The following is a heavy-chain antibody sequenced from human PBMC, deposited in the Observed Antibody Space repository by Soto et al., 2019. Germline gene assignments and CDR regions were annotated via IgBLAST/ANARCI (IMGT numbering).Heavy chain of an antibody. Sequence: GGSLRLSCAASGFTFSDHYMDWVRQAPGKGLEWVGRTRNKANSYTTEYAASVKGRLTISRDDSKNSLYLQMNSLKTEDTAVYYCARRRYGDYGDYFDYWGQGTLVTVSS. D-gene: IGHD4-17*01. CDR1: GFTFSDHY. CDR3: ARRRYGDYGDYFDY. J-gene: IGHJ4*02. CDR2: TRNKANSYTT. V-gene: IGHV3-72*01.